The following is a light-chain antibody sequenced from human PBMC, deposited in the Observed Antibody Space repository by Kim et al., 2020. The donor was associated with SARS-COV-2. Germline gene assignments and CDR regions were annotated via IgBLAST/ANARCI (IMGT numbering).Light chain of an antibody. CDR3: NSRDSSGNHWG. CDR2: GKN. J-gene: IGLJ3*02. Sequence: SSELTQDPAVSVALGQTVRITCQGDSLRSYYASWYQQKPGQAPVLVIYGKNNRPPGIPDRFSGSSSGNTASLTITGAQAEDEADYYCNSRDSSGNHWGFG. CDR1: SLRSYY. V-gene: IGLV3-19*01.